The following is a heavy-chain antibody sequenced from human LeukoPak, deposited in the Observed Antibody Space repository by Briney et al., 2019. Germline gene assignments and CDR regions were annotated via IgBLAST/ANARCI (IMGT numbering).Heavy chain of an antibody. Sequence: PGGSLRLSCAASGFTFSSYAMHWVRQAPGKGLEWVANVDQDGSEQYYLDSVEGRFTISRDNAKNSLYLQMDNLRAEDTAVYYCSNGIYSSSYWGRGTLVTVSS. D-gene: IGHD6-6*01. CDR3: SNGIYSSSY. CDR2: VDQDGSEQ. J-gene: IGHJ4*02. V-gene: IGHV3-7*01. CDR1: GFTFSSYA.